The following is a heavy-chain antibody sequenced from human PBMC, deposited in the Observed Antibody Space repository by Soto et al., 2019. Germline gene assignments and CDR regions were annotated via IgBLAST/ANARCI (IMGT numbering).Heavy chain of an antibody. J-gene: IGHJ6*02. CDR2: ISYDGSNK. Sequence: QVQLVESGGGVVQPGRSLRLSCAASGFTFSSYGMHWVRQAPGKGLEGVAVISYDGSNKYYADSVKGRFTISRDNSKNTLYLQMNRLRAEDTAVYYCAKGRGSGIRYYSYGMDVWGRGPTVTVS. V-gene: IGHV3-30*18. CDR1: GFTFSSYG. CDR3: AKGRGSGIRYYSYGMDV. D-gene: IGHD3-10*01.